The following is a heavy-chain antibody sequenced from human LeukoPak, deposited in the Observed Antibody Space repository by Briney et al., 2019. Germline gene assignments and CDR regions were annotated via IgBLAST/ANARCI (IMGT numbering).Heavy chain of an antibody. CDR1: GGSISSSNW. J-gene: IGHJ4*02. V-gene: IGHV4-4*02. CDR2: IYHSGST. CDR3: ARLLTHYDILTGYSSYYFDY. Sequence: PSGTLSLTCAVSGGSISSSNWWSWVRQPPGKGLEWIGEIYHSGSTNYNPSLKSRVTISVDTSKNQFSLKLSSVTAADTAVYYCARLLTHYDILTGYSSYYFDYWGQGTLVTVSS. D-gene: IGHD3-9*01.